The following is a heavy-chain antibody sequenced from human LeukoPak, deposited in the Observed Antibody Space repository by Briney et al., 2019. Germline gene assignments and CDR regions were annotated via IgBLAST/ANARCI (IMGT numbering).Heavy chain of an antibody. J-gene: IGHJ1*01. D-gene: IGHD3-22*01. Sequence: GGSLRLSCAASGFTFSSYSMNWVRQAPGKGLEWVSSISSSSSYIYYADSVKGRFTISRDNAKNSLYLQVNSLRAEDTAVYYCARDYYDSSGYYYGEYFQHWGQGTLVTVSS. V-gene: IGHV3-21*01. CDR3: ARDYYDSSGYYYGEYFQH. CDR2: ISSSSSYI. CDR1: GFTFSSYS.